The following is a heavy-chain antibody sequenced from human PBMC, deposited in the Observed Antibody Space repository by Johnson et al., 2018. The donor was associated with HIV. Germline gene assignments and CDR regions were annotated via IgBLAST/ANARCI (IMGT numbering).Heavy chain of an antibody. CDR3: ARALMVYASDAFDI. V-gene: IGHV3-23*04. J-gene: IGHJ3*02. Sequence: VQLVESGGGVVQPGGSLRLSCAASGFSFSSFAMHWVRQAPGKGLEWVAAIRCSGGSTYYADSVKGRFTISRDNSKNTLYLKMNSLRAEDTDVYYCARALMVYASDAFDIWGQGTMVIVSS. CDR2: IRCSGGST. CDR1: GFSFSSFA. D-gene: IGHD2-8*01.